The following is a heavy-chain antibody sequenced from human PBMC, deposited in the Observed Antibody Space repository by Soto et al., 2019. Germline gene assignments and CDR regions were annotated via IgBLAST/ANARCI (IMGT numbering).Heavy chain of an antibody. J-gene: IGHJ6*02. D-gene: IGHD4-4*01. CDR1: GYTFTSYY. CDR3: ARDPPNPGNRHGMDV. V-gene: IGHV1-46*01. CDR2: INPSGGST. Sequence: VASVKVSCKASGYTFTSYYMHWVRQAPGQGLEWMGIINPSGGSTSYAQKFQGRVTMTRDTSTSTVYMELSSLRSEDTAVYYCARDPPNPGNRHGMDVWGQGTTVTAP.